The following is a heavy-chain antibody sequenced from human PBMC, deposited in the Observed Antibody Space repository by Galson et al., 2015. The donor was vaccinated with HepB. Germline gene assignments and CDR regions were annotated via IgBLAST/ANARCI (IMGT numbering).Heavy chain of an antibody. CDR3: ARDPPLNCNSTSCYGPWGGMDV. J-gene: IGHJ6*02. D-gene: IGHD2-2*01. V-gene: IGHV1-3*01. Sequence: SVKVSCKASGYIFTSFAMHWVRQAPGQRLEWMGWINVDNGNTKYSQNFQGRVTITRDTSASTAYMELSSLRSEDTAVYYCARDPPLNCNSTSCYGPWGGMDVWGQGTTVTVSS. CDR2: INVDNGNT. CDR1: GYIFTSFA.